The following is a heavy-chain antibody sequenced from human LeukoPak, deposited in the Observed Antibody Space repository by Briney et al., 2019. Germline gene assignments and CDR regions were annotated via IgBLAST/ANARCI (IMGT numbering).Heavy chain of an antibody. D-gene: IGHD5-12*01. J-gene: IGHJ4*02. CDR2: INLDGTEK. Sequence: GGSLRLSCVVSGFSFRNYWMSWVRQTPGRGLQWVANINLDGTEKSYVDSVKGRFTISRDNSKNTLYLQMNSLRAEDTAVYYCARGPSGYHNTGGQGTLVTVSS. V-gene: IGHV3-7*01. CDR3: ARGPSGYHNT. CDR1: GFSFRNYW.